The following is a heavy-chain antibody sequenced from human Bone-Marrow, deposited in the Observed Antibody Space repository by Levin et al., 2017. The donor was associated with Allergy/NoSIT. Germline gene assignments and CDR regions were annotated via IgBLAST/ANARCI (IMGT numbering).Heavy chain of an antibody. V-gene: IGHV3-11*01. CDR3: ARYDYNSYYYYGMDV. J-gene: IGHJ6*02. CDR2: ISSSGSTI. D-gene: IGHD4-11*01. Sequence: GGSLRLSCAASGFTFSDYYMSWIRQAPGKGLEWVSYISSSGSTIYYADSVKGRFTISRDNAKNSLYLQMNSLRAEDTAVYYCARYDYNSYYYYGMDVWGQGTTVTVSS. CDR1: GFTFSDYY.